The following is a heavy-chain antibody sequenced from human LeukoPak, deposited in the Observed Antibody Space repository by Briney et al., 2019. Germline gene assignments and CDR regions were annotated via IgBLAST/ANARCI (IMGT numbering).Heavy chain of an antibody. CDR2: ISSGSGYI. D-gene: IGHD1-26*01. CDR3: ARAIVGATKPPFDY. V-gene: IGHV3-21*01. Sequence: GGSLRLSCAASGFTFSDYNMNWVRQAPGKGLKWVSSISSGSGYIYYADSMKGRFTISRDNAKNSLYLQMNSLRVEDTAVYYCARAIVGATKPPFDYWGQGTLVTVSS. CDR1: GFTFSDYN. J-gene: IGHJ4*02.